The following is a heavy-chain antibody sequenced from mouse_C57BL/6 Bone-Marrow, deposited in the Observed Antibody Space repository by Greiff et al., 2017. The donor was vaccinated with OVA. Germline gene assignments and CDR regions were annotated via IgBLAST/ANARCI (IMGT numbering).Heavy chain of an antibody. CDR3: ARGSYCYGSRDYAMDY. J-gene: IGHJ4*01. Sequence: VQLQQSGAELARPGASVKLSCKASGYTFTSYGISWVKQRTGQGLEWIGEIYPRSGNTYYNEKFKGKATLTAAKSSSTAYMELRSLTSEDSAVDFCARGSYCYGSRDYAMDYWGQGTSVTVSS. CDR2: IYPRSGNT. V-gene: IGHV1-81*01. D-gene: IGHD1-1*01. CDR1: GYTFTSYG.